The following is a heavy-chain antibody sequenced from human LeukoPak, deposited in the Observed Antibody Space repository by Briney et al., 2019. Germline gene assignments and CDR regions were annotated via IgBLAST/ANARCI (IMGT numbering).Heavy chain of an antibody. D-gene: IGHD5-18*01. J-gene: IGHJ5*02. CDR1: GGSFSGYY. V-gene: IGHV4-34*01. CDR3: ARGYSYGYRP. Sequence: MPSETLSLTCAVYGGSFSGYYWSWIRQPPGKGLEWIGEINHSGSTNYNPSLRSRVTISVDTSKNQFSLKLSSVTAADTAVYYCARGYSYGYRPWGQGTLVTVSS. CDR2: INHSGST.